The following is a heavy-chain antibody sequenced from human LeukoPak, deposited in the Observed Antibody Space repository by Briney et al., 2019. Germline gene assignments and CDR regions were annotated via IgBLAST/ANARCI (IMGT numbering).Heavy chain of an antibody. J-gene: IGHJ5*02. CDR3: AKDPASNCGGDCYLAS. D-gene: IGHD2-21*02. CDR1: GFTFSSYA. V-gene: IGHV3-23*01. Sequence: GGSLRLSCAASGFTFSSYAMSWVRQAPGKGLEWVSAISGSGGSTYYADSVKGRFTISRDNPKNTLYLQMNSLRAEDTAVYYCAKDPASNCGGDCYLASWGQGTLVTVSS. CDR2: ISGSGGST.